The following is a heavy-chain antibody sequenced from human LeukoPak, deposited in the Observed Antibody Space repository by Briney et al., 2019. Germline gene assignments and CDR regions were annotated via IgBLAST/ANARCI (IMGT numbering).Heavy chain of an antibody. CDR3: TKDRVTWYGLGSFFFDY. CDR2: ISGSGGGT. V-gene: IGHV3-23*01. D-gene: IGHD3-10*01. CDR1: GFTFSSYA. J-gene: IGHJ4*02. Sequence: GGSLRLSCADSGFTFSSYAMSWVRPAPGKGLGWVSAISGSGGGTYYADSVKGRFTISRDDSKNTLYLQMNSLKAEDTAVYYCTKDRVTWYGLGSFFFDYWGQGTLVTVSS.